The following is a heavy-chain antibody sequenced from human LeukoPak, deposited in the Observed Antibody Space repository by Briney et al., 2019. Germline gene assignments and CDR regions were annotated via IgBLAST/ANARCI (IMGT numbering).Heavy chain of an antibody. V-gene: IGHV4-39*01. CDR2: IYYSGST. J-gene: IGHJ3*02. D-gene: IGHD6-13*01. Sequence: SETLPLTCTVSGGSISSSSYYWGWIRQPPGKGLEWIGSIYYSGSTYYNPSLKSRVTISVDTSKNQFSLKLSSVTAADTAVYYCASLAAAAGTGAFDIWGQGTMVTVSS. CDR3: ASLAAAAGTGAFDI. CDR1: GGSISSSSYY.